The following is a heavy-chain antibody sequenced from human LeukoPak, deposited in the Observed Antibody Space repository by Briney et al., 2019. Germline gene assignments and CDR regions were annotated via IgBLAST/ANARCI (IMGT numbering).Heavy chain of an antibody. D-gene: IGHD3-10*01. V-gene: IGHV1-2*02. Sequence: ASVKVSCKASGYTFTGYYMHGVRQAPGQGLEWMGWINPNSGGTNYAQKFQGRVTMTRDTSISTAYMELSRLRSDDTAVYYCARDLVAITMVRGVMRYWGQGNLVTVSS. CDR2: INPNSGGT. CDR1: GYTFTGYY. J-gene: IGHJ4*02. CDR3: ARDLVAITMVRGVMRY.